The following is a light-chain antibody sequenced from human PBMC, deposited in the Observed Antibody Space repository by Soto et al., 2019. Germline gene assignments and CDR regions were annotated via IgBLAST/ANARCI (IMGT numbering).Light chain of an antibody. V-gene: IGKV1-27*01. J-gene: IGKJ2*01. CDR3: QKYNSAPRT. CDR1: QGIGNY. Sequence: DIQMTQSPSSLSAYVGDRDTITCRASQGIGNYLAWYQQKPGKVPKLLIYGASTLQSGVPSRFSGSGSGTDFTLTISSLQPEDFATYYCQKYNSAPRTFGQGTKLEIK. CDR2: GAS.